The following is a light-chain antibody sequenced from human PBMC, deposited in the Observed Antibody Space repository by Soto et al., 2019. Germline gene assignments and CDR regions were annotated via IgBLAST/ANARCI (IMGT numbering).Light chain of an antibody. J-gene: IGKJ4*01. CDR1: QGIGIY. V-gene: IGKV1-16*02. CDR2: AAS. CDR3: QQYASYPLT. Sequence: DIQMTQSPSSLSVSVGDRVTITCRASQGIGIYLAWFQQKPGQAPKSLIYAASNLRSGVPSKFSGSGSGTDFTLTINSLQPEDFATYYCQQYASYPLTFGGGTKVEI.